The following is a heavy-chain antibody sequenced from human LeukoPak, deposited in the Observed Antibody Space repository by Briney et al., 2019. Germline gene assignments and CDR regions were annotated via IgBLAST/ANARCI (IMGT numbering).Heavy chain of an antibody. Sequence: GGSLRLSCAASGFTFYDYGMSWVRQAPGKGLEWVSGINWNGGSTGYADSVKGRFTISRDNAKNSLYLQMNSLRAEDTALYHCARRWYYPPDYWGQGTLVTVSS. CDR3: ARRWYYPPDY. D-gene: IGHD2/OR15-2a*01. J-gene: IGHJ4*02. CDR2: INWNGGST. V-gene: IGHV3-20*01. CDR1: GFTFYDYG.